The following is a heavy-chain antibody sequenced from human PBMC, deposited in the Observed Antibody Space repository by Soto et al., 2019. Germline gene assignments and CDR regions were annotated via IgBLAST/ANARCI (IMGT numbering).Heavy chain of an antibody. Sequence: QVHVVQSGAEVKKPGSSVKVTCKSFGGTFNSFGINWVRQAPGQGLEYMGGIIPAFGTTNFAQRFRDRVTVVADGSSTTSYMELSSLTSAATATYYCAIEVWGRGGHYLDSWGEGTLVTVSS. J-gene: IGHJ4*02. CDR1: GGTFNSFG. CDR2: IIPAFGTT. D-gene: IGHD7-27*01. CDR3: AIEVWGRGGHYLDS. V-gene: IGHV1-69*01.